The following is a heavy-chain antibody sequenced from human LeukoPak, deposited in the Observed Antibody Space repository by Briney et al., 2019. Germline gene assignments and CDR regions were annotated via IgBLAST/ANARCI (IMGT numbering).Heavy chain of an antibody. CDR3: ARGGIVVVPAAPGGFDY. D-gene: IGHD2-2*01. CDR2: INPSGGST. V-gene: IGHV1-46*01. J-gene: IGHJ4*02. Sequence: ASVKVSCKASGYTFTSYYMHWVRQAPGQGLEWMGIINPSGGSTSYAQKFQGRVTMTRDTSTSTVYMELSSLRSEDTAVYYCARGGIVVVPAAPGGFDYWGQGTLVTVSS. CDR1: GYTFTSYY.